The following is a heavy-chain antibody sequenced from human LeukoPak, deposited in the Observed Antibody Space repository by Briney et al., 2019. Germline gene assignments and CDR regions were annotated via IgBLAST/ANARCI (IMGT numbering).Heavy chain of an antibody. V-gene: IGHV1-69*04. CDR3: ARDRLKYSSSAYYSGMDV. CDR1: GGTFSSYA. Sequence: ASVKVSCKASGGTFSSYAISRVRQAPGQGLEWMGRIIPILGIANYAQKFQGRVTITADKSTSTAYMELSSLRSEDTAVYYCARDRLKYSSSAYYSGMDVWGQGTTVTVSS. J-gene: IGHJ6*02. CDR2: IIPILGIA. D-gene: IGHD6-13*01.